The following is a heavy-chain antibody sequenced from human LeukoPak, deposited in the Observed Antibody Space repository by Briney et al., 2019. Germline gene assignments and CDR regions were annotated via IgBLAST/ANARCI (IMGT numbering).Heavy chain of an antibody. CDR2: IYYSGST. CDR3: ARGGAMIVVNHNWFDP. Sequence: PSQTLSLTCTVSGGSISSGGYYWSWIRQHPGEGLEWIGYIYYSGSTYYNPSLKSRVTISVDTSKNQFSLKLSSVTAADTAVYYCARGGAMIVVNHNWFDPWGQGTLVTVSS. D-gene: IGHD3-22*01. J-gene: IGHJ5*02. CDR1: GGSISSGGYY. V-gene: IGHV4-31*03.